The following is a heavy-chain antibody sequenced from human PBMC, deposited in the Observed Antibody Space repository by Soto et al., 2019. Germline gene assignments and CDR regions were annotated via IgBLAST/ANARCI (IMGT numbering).Heavy chain of an antibody. CDR2: ISGSGDST. D-gene: IGHD7-27*01. CDR3: AKDFLQGWGQDYYY. Sequence: EVQVLESGGGFVQPGGSLRLSCAASGFTLSDYAMTWVRQGPGKGLEWVSAISGSGDSTYYTDSVKGRFTISRDNSKNTLYLEMNGLRAEDTAVYYCAKDFLQGWGQDYYY. CDR1: GFTLSDYA. J-gene: IGHJ6*01. V-gene: IGHV3-23*01.